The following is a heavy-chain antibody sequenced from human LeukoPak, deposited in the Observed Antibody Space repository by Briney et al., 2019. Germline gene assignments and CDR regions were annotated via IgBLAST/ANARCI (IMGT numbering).Heavy chain of an antibody. CDR3: ARDQYYYDSSGYYYGRGGYFDY. D-gene: IGHD3-22*01. J-gene: IGHJ4*02. CDR1: GFTFSSNY. CDR2: IYSGGST. V-gene: IGHV3-53*01. Sequence: PGGSLRLSCAASGFTFSSNYMSWVRQAPGKGLEWVSVIYSGGSTYYADSVKGRFTISRDNSKNTLYLQMNSLRAEDTAVYYCARDQYYYDSSGYYYGRGGYFDYWGQGTLVTVSS.